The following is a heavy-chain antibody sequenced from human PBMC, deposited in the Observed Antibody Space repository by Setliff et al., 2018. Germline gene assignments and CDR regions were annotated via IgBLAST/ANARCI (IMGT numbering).Heavy chain of an antibody. V-gene: IGHV4-39*07. J-gene: IGHJ3*02. CDR1: GGSISSSSYY. CDR3: ARDRRIVGARHAFDI. D-gene: IGHD1-26*01. CDR2: IYHSGST. Sequence: SETLSLTCTVSGGSISSSSYYWGWIRQPPGKGLEWIGSIYHSGSTYYNPSLKSRVTISVDTSKNQFSLELSSVTAADTAVYYCARDRRIVGARHAFDIWGQGTMVTVSS.